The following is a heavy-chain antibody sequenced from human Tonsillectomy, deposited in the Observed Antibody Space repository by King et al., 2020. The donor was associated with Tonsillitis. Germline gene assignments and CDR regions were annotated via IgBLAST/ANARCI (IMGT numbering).Heavy chain of an antibody. V-gene: IGHV3-9*01. CDR3: AKDIRRGGSLFDY. J-gene: IGHJ4*02. D-gene: IGHD1-26*01. CDR2: IGCNMGSL. CDR1: GFSFDDYA. Sequence: VQLVESGGGLVQPGRCLRLSCAASGFSFDDYAMYWVRQAPGKGLGGVSGIGCNMGSLGYAGLVKGRFTITRDNAKSSLYLQMNSLRAEDTALYYCAKDIRRGGSLFDYWGQGTLVTVSS.